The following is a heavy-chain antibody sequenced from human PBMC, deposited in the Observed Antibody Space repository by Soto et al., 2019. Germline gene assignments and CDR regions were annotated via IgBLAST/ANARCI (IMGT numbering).Heavy chain of an antibody. V-gene: IGHV1-69*02. Sequence: QVQLVQSGAEVKKPGSSVKVSCKASGGTFSSYTISWVRQAPGQGLEWMGRIIPIRGIANYAQKFRGRVTLTADKSTSTAYMELSSLRSEDTAVYYCAGEEGTVTTYDYYYYMDVWGKGTTVTVSS. CDR3: AGEEGTVTTYDYYYYMDV. J-gene: IGHJ6*03. CDR2: IIPIRGIA. CDR1: GGTFSSYT. D-gene: IGHD4-17*01.